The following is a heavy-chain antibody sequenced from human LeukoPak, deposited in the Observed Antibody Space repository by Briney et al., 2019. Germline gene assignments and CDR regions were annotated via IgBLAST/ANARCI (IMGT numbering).Heavy chain of an antibody. D-gene: IGHD1-26*01. CDR1: GSSISSGDFY. CDR2: IYYSGDT. V-gene: IGHV4-30-4*01. Sequence: PSETLSLTCTVSGSSISSGDFYWSWIRQSPGQGLEWIGYIYYSGDTYYNPSLKSRVAISVDTSKNQFSLKLRSVTAADTAVYYCAKLVGETEAFDIWGQGTLVTVSS. CDR3: AKLVGETEAFDI. J-gene: IGHJ3*02.